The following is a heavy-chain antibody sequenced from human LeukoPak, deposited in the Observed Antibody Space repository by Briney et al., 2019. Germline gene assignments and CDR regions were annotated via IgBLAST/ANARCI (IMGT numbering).Heavy chain of an antibody. Sequence: SGGSLRLSCAASGFTFTTYAMNWVRQAPGKGREWVSGVSERGYSTYYAGSVKGRFTISRDNPKNMLFLQMTSLRAEDTAVYYCARDQGYAGTFHAFDIWGQGTMVTVSS. J-gene: IGHJ3*02. V-gene: IGHV3-23*01. CDR1: GFTFTTYA. CDR3: ARDQGYAGTFHAFDI. CDR2: VSERGYST. D-gene: IGHD5-12*01.